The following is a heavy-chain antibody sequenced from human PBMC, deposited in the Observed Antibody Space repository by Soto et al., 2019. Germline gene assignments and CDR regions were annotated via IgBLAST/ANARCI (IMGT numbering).Heavy chain of an antibody. CDR2: IYYSGST. J-gene: IGHJ4*02. CDR3: ARTGTDEEGSSPLEFDY. Sequence: QMQLQESGPGLVKPSQTLSLTCTVSGGSISSGGYYWSWIRQHPGKGLEWIGYIYYSGSTYYNPSLKSRVTISVDTSKNQFSLKLSSVTAADTAVYYCARTGTDEEGSSPLEFDYWGQGTLVTVSS. CDR1: GGSISSGGYY. V-gene: IGHV4-31*03. D-gene: IGHD6-6*01.